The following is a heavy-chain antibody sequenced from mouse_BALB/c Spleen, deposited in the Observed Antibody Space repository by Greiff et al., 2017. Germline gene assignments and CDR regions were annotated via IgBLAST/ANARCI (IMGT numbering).Heavy chain of an antibody. J-gene: IGHJ4*01. CDR1: GYSITSGYS. Sequence: DVMLVESGPDLVKPSQSLSLTCTVTGYSITSGYSWHWIRQFPGNKLEWMGYIHYSGSTNYNPSLKSRISITRDTSKNQFFLQLNSVTTEDTATYYCARSRGAYGNYVDYAMDYWGQGTSVTVSS. CDR3: ARSRGAYGNYVDYAMDY. D-gene: IGHD2-1*01. V-gene: IGHV3-1*02. CDR2: IHYSGST.